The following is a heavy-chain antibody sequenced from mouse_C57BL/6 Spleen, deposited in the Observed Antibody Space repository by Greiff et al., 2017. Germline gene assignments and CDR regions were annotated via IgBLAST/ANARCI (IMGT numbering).Heavy chain of an antibody. CDR3: ARVGAAQATFAY. Sequence: QVQLQQPGAELVKPGASVKLSCKASGYTFTSYWMHWVKQRPGRGLEWIGSIDPNSGGTKYNEKFKSKATLTIDKPSSTAYMQLSSLTSEDSAVYYCARVGAAQATFAYWGQGTLVTVSA. V-gene: IGHV1-72*01. J-gene: IGHJ3*01. CDR2: IDPNSGGT. CDR1: GYTFTSYW. D-gene: IGHD3-2*02.